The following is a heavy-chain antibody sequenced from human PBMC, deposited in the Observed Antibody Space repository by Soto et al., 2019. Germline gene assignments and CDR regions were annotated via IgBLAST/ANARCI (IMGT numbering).Heavy chain of an antibody. CDR1: GGPFSSYA. CDR3: ASGYYDSSGSW. Sequence: ASVKVSCKASGGPFSSYAISWVRQAPGQGLEWMGGIIPIFGTANYAQKCQGRVTITADESTSTAYMELSSLRSEDTAVYYCASGYYDSSGSWWGQGTLVTVSS. J-gene: IGHJ4*02. V-gene: IGHV1-69*13. CDR2: IIPIFGTA. D-gene: IGHD3-22*01.